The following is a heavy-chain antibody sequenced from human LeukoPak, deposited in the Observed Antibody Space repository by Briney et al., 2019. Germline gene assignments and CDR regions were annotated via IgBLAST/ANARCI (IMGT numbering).Heavy chain of an antibody. Sequence: TGGSLRLSCAAPGFTFSSYWMHWVRQAPGKGLVWVSRINSDGSSTSYADSVKGRFTISRDNSKNTLFLQMNSLRAEDTAVYYCARDWNYDSSQDYWGQGTLVTVSS. D-gene: IGHD3-22*01. CDR2: INSDGSST. CDR3: ARDWNYDSSQDY. V-gene: IGHV3-74*01. CDR1: GFTFSSYW. J-gene: IGHJ4*02.